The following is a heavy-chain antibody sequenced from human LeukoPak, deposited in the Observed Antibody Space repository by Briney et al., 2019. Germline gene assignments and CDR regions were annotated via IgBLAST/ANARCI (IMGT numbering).Heavy chain of an antibody. J-gene: IGHJ4*02. CDR1: GYSITTGYY. V-gene: IGHV4-38-2*01. CDR2: IYHSGST. CDR3: ATLLTGYYRFDY. D-gene: IGHD3-9*01. Sequence: SETLSLTCAVSGYSITTGYYWGWIRQPPGKGLEWIGSIYHSGSTYYNPSLKSRVTISVDTSKNQFSLELYSVTAADTAVYYCATLLTGYYRFDYWGQGTLVTVSS.